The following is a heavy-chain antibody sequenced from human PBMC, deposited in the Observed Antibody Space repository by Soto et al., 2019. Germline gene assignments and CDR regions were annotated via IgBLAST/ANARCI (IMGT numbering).Heavy chain of an antibody. V-gene: IGHV1-18*04. CDR3: ARSYSYGSYWYFDD. D-gene: IGHD5-18*01. Sequence: QGQLVQSGAEVKKPGASVKVSCKASGYTFSTYGVSWVQQAPGQGLEWMGWITVSNGNTNYIDNLQGRVTMTTDTSTNTAYMELWRLRSDDSAVYYCARSYSYGSYWYFDDWGQGTLVIVSS. CDR1: GYTFSTYG. CDR2: ITVSNGNT. J-gene: IGHJ4*02.